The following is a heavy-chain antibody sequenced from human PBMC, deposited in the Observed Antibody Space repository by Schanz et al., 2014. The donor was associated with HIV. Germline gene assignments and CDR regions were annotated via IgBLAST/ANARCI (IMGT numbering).Heavy chain of an antibody. D-gene: IGHD1-26*01. CDR1: GFTLDDFA. J-gene: IGHJ4*02. Sequence: ELQLVESGGGLVQPGRSLRLSCAASGFTLDDFAMHWVRQSPGKGLEWVSGITWNNKVVAYADSVKGRFSISRDTANKSLHLHMTNLKVEDTAFYYCVKDFTDSKGGFDCWGQGALVIVSS. V-gene: IGHV3-9*01. CDR3: VKDFTDSKGGFDC. CDR2: ITWNNKVV.